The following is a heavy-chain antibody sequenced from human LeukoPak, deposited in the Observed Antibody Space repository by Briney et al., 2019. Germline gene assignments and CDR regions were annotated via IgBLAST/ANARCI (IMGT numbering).Heavy chain of an antibody. CDR3: AIETHYYDSSGRFGY. CDR2: INPNSGGT. Sequence: ASVKVSCKASGYTLSGHFMQCVRQTPGQGLEWMGWINPNSGGTNYAQKFQGRVTMTRVTSISTAYMELNRLRSDATAVYYCAIETHYYDSSGRFGYWGQGTLVTVSS. CDR1: GYTLSGHF. J-gene: IGHJ4*02. V-gene: IGHV1-2*02. D-gene: IGHD3-22*01.